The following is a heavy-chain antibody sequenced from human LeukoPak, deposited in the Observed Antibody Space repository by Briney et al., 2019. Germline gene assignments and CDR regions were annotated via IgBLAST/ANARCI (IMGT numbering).Heavy chain of an antibody. J-gene: IGHJ4*02. CDR3: ARDLGGYSGYDLPVDY. CDR1: GFTFDDYG. V-gene: IGHV3-20*04. D-gene: IGHD5-12*01. CDR2: IHWNGGST. Sequence: GGSLRLSCAASGFTFDDYGMSWVRQAPGKGREWVSGIHWNGGSTGYADSVKGRFTISRDNAKNSLYLQMNSLRAEDAALYYCARDLGGYSGYDLPVDYWGQETLVTVSS.